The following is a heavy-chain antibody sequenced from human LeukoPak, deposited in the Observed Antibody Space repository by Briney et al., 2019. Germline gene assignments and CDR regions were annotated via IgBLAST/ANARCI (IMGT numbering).Heavy chain of an antibody. CDR3: TRGSSGRRDN. CDR2: MNPNSGNT. Sequence: ASVKVSCKASGYTFTSCDINWVRQATGQGLEWMGWMNPNSGNTGYVQRFQGRITMTRNISIVTAYMELGNLTSEDTAIYDCTRGSSGRRDNWGQGTLVTVSA. CDR1: GYTFTSCD. V-gene: IGHV1-8*01. J-gene: IGHJ4*02. D-gene: IGHD6-19*01.